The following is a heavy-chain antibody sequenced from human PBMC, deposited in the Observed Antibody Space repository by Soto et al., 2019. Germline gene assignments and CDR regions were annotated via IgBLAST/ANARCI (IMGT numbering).Heavy chain of an antibody. CDR1: EYTFVAYY. D-gene: IGHD2-15*01. J-gene: IGHJ5*02. CDR3: ARVPCSGGSCYFTP. V-gene: IGHV1-2*02. CDR2: INPKTGDT. Sequence: ASVEVSCKASEYTFVAYYIHWLRQAPGQRFEWMAWINPKTGDTDYAQKFQGRVTVTSDTSISTAYMELTSLTSDDSAVYYCARVPCSGGSCYFTPWGQGTPVTVSS.